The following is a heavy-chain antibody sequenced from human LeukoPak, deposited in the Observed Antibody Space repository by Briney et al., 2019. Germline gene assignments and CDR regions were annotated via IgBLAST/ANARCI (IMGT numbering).Heavy chain of an antibody. J-gene: IGHJ4*02. D-gene: IGHD3-22*01. Sequence: SETLSLTCSVSGGSISSSSYYWGWIRQPPGKGLEWIGNIYYSGSTYYNPSLKSRVTISVDTSKNQFSLKLSPVTAADTGIYYRVRDSGGYDFDHWGQGTLVTVSS. CDR2: IYYSGST. V-gene: IGHV4-39*01. CDR3: VRDSGGYDFDH. CDR1: GGSISSSSYY.